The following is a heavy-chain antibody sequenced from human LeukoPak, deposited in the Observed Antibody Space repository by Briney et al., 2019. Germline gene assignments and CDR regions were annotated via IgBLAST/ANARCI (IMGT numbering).Heavy chain of an antibody. CDR1: GGTFSSYA. J-gene: IGHJ3*02. V-gene: IGHV1-69*04. Sequence: SVKVSCKASGGTFSSYAISWVRQAPGQGLEWMGRIIPILGIANYAQKFQGRVTTTADKSTSTAYMELSSLRSEDTAVYYCARNNWNDGDAFDIWGQGTMVTVSS. D-gene: IGHD1-1*01. CDR2: IIPILGIA. CDR3: ARNNWNDGDAFDI.